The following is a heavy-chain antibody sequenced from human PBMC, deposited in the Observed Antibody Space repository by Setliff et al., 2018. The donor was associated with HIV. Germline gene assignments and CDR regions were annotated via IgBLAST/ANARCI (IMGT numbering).Heavy chain of an antibody. V-gene: IGHV3-23*01. D-gene: IGHD4-4*01. CDR2: ISGSGGST. CDR1: GFTFSSYA. J-gene: IGHJ4*02. CDR3: AKDSEYSNYGGLDY. Sequence: GGSLRLSCAASGFTFSSYAMSWVRQAPGKGLEWVSGISGSGGSTYYADSVKGRFTISRDNSKNTLYLQMNSLRAEDTAVYYCAKDSEYSNYGGLDYWGQATRVTLAS.